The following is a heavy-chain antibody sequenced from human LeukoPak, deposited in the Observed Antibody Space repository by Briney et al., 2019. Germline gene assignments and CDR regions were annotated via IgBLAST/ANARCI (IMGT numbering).Heavy chain of an antibody. CDR1: GGSISSYY. CDR2: IYYSRST. J-gene: IGHJ4*02. D-gene: IGHD6-6*01. CDR3: ATFVSSLYYFDY. V-gene: IGHV4-59*08. Sequence: PSETLSLTCTVSGGSISSYYWSWIRQPPGKGLEWIGYIYYSRSTNYNPSLKSRVTISVDASKNQFSLKLSSVTAADTAVYYCATFVSSLYYFDYWGQGTLVTVSS.